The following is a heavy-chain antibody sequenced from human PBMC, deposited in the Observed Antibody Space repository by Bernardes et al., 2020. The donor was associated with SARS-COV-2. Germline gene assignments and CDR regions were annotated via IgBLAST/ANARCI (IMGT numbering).Heavy chain of an antibody. D-gene: IGHD3-3*01. Sequence: ASVKVSCKTSGYIFTAYDINWVRQAPGQGLEWMGWMNPGSTNSGLAQKFQDRVTLTFDTSINTAFLELISLTSEDTAVYYCAREDTSSTGHAYNFFDPWGQGTPVTVSS. J-gene: IGHJ5*02. CDR1: GYIFTAYD. CDR3: AREDTSSTGHAYNFFDP. CDR2: MNPGSTNS. V-gene: IGHV1-8*01.